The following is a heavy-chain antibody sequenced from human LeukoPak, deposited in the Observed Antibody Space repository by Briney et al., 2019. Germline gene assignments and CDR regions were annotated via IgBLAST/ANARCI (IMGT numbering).Heavy chain of an antibody. CDR2: ISAYNGNT. J-gene: IGHJ3*02. CDR1: GYTFTGYG. CDR3: ARDWSSSFAFDI. D-gene: IGHD6-6*01. V-gene: IGHV1-18*01. Sequence: ASVKVSCKASGYTFTGYGISWVRQAPGQGLEWMGWISAYNGNTNYAQKPQGRVTMTTDTSTSTAYMELRSLRSDDTAVYYCARDWSSSFAFDIWGQGTMVTVSS.